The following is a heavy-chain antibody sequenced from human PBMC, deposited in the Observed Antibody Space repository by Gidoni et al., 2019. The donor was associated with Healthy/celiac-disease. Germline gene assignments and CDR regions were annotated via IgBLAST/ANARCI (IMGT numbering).Heavy chain of an antibody. J-gene: IGHJ6*02. CDR3: AREAYSSGWYDYYYYGMDV. D-gene: IGHD6-19*01. Sequence: EVQLVESGGGLVQPGGSLRLPCAASGFTVSGHSMSWVRKAPGKGLVWVSVIYIGVSTYYADSVKGRFTISRHNSKNTLYLQMNSLRAEDTAVYYCAREAYSSGWYDYYYYGMDVWGQGTTVTVSS. CDR2: IYIGVST. CDR1: GFTVSGHS. V-gene: IGHV3-53*04.